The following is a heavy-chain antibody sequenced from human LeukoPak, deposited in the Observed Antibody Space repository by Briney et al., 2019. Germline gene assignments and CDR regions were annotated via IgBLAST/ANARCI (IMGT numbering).Heavy chain of an antibody. CDR1: GFTFSSYA. D-gene: IGHD3-22*01. Sequence: GGSLRLSCAASGFTFSSYAMSWVRQAPGKGLEWVSSISKNVGSTYNADSVKGRFTISRDNSKNTLYLQMNSLRAEDTAIYYCAKDRSSTYYSSVSWGQGTLVTVSS. V-gene: IGHV3-23*01. J-gene: IGHJ5*02. CDR2: ISKNVGST. CDR3: AKDRSSTYYSSVS.